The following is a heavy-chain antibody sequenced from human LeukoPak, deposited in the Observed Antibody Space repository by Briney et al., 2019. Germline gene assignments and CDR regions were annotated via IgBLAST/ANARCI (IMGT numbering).Heavy chain of an antibody. J-gene: IGHJ4*02. D-gene: IGHD3-22*01. CDR1: GGTFSSYA. Sequence: SVKVSCKAPGGTFSSYAISWVRQAPGQGLEWMGGIIPIFGTANYAQKFQGRVTITTDESTSTAYMELSSLRSEDTAVYYCARDSYYDSSGYFDYWGQGTLVTVSS. CDR3: ARDSYYDSSGYFDY. V-gene: IGHV1-69*05. CDR2: IIPIFGTA.